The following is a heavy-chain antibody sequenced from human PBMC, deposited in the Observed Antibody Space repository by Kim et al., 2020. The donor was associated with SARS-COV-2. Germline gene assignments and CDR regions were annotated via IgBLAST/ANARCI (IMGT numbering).Heavy chain of an antibody. D-gene: IGHD4-17*01. CDR1: GYTFTSYY. J-gene: IGHJ6*02. CDR2: INPSGGST. CDR3: ARDGSGDYGVAYYYYYGMDV. Sequence: ASVKVSCKASGYTFTSYYMHWVRQAPGQGLEWMGIINPSGGSTSYAQKFQGRVTMTRDTSTSTVYMELSSLRSEDTAVYYCARDGSGDYGVAYYYYYGMDVWGQGTTVTVSS. V-gene: IGHV1-46*01.